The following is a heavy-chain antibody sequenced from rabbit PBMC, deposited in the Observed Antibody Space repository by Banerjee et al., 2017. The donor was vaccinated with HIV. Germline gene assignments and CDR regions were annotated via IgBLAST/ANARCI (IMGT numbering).Heavy chain of an antibody. Sequence: QSLEESGGDLVKPGASLTLTCTASGFSFSRTYYMCWVRRAPGRGLEWIGCIYTSSGSTYYASWTKGRFTISKTSSTTVTLQLTSLTAADTATYFCARGGAGVYTSTDAFDPWGPGTLVTVS. CDR3: ARGGAGVYTSTDAFDP. V-gene: IGHV1S40*01. D-gene: IGHD4-2*01. J-gene: IGHJ2*01. CDR2: IYTSSGST. CDR1: GFSFSRTYY.